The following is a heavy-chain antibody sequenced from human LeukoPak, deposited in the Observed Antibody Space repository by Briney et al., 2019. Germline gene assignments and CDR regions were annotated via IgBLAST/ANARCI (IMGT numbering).Heavy chain of an antibody. CDR2: ISAYNGNT. J-gene: IGHJ4*02. CDR1: GYTFTSYG. CDR3: ARDPHYYGSGSYFFGY. Sequence: ASVKVSCKASGYTFTSYGISWVRQAPGQGLEWMGWISAYNGNTNYAQKLQGRVTMTTDTSTSTAYMKLRSLRSDDTAVYYCARDPHYYGSGSYFFGYWGQGTLVTVSS. D-gene: IGHD3-10*01. V-gene: IGHV1-18*01.